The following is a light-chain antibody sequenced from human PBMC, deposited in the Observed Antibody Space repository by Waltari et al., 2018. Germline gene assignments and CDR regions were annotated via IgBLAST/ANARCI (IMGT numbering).Light chain of an antibody. CDR2: GAS. CDR1: QSVSSK. J-gene: IGKJ2*01. CDR3: QQYNNWPPFT. V-gene: IGKV3-15*01. Sequence: EIVMTPSPATLSVSQGDRATLSCRASQSVSSKLAWYQQKLGQAPRLLIYGASTRATGIPARFSGSGSGTEFTLTISSLQSEDFALYYCQQYNNWPPFTFGQGTKLEIK.